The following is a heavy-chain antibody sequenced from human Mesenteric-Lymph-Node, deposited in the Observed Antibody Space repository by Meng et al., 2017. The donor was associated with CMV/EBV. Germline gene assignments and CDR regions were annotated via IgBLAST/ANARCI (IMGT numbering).Heavy chain of an antibody. J-gene: IGHJ3*02. CDR3: ARKYCSSTRCYSAFDI. CDR1: GFPFSSYA. V-gene: IGHV3-30-3*01. CDR2: ISYDGSNK. D-gene: IGHD2-2*01. Sequence: GGSLKISCAASGFPFSSYAMHWVRQAPGKGLEWVAVISYDGSNKYYADSVKGRFTISRDNAKNSLYLQMNSLRAEDTAVYYCARKYCSSTRCYSAFDIWGQGTMVTVSS.